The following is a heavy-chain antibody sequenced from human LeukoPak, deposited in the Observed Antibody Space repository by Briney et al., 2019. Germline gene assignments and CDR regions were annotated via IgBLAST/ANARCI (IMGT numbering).Heavy chain of an antibody. J-gene: IGHJ5*02. CDR3: ARADWPPPRFDP. CDR1: GGSFSGYY. V-gene: IGHV4-34*01. Sequence: SETLSLTCAVYGGSFSGYYWSWIRQPPGKGLEWIGEINHSGSTNYNPSLKSRVTISVDTSKNQFSLKLSSVTAADTAVYYCARADWPPPRFDPWGQGTLVTVSS. CDR2: INHSGST. D-gene: IGHD3-9*01.